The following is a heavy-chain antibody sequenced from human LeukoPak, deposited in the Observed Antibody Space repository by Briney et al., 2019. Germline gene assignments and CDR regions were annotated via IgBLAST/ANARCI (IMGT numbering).Heavy chain of an antibody. D-gene: IGHD4-17*01. J-gene: IGHJ4*02. CDR1: GYSFTSYW. Sequence: GESLKISCKGSGYSFTSYWIGWVRPMPGKGLEWMGIIYPGDSDTRYSPSFQGQVTISADKTISTAYLQWSSLKASDTAMYYCARHRSDYGDYNFDYWGQGTLVTVSS. CDR2: IYPGDSDT. V-gene: IGHV5-51*01. CDR3: ARHRSDYGDYNFDY.